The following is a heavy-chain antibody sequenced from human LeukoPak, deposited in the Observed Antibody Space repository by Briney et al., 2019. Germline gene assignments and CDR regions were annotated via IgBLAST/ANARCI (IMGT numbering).Heavy chain of an antibody. CDR3: ARDHSYYASGTYSNVDY. J-gene: IGHJ4*02. Sequence: AASVKVSCKTSGYTFTRYYMQWVRQAPGHGLEWMGIINPISGATDYAQKFQGRVTMTRDTSTSTVYMELSSLRSEDTAMYYCARDHSYYASGTYSNVDYWGQGTLVTVSS. D-gene: IGHD3-10*01. V-gene: IGHV1-46*01. CDR1: GYTFTRYY. CDR2: INPISGAT.